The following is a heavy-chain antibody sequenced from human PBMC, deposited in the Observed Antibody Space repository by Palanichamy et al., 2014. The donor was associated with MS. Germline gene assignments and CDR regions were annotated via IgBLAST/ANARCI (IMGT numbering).Heavy chain of an antibody. CDR2: IRYDENKK. V-gene: IGHV3-30*02. D-gene: IGHD1-20*01. Sequence: QVQLVESGGGVVQPGGSLRPSCAASGFSFSSYGMHWVRQAPGKGLEWVAFIRYDENKKYYADSVKGRFTVSRDNSKNTLYLQMNSLGAEDTAMYYCAKLTGINAFDTWGQGTMVTVSS. CDR1: GFSFSSYG. J-gene: IGHJ3*02. CDR3: AKLTGINAFDT.